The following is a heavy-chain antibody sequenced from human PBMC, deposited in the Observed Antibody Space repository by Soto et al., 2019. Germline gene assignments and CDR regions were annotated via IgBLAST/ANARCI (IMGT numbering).Heavy chain of an antibody. CDR3: ARAVGIAVTGLAL. D-gene: IGHD6-19*01. V-gene: IGHV1-8*01. CDR2: MNPTNGNA. CDR1: GYNFPSFN. Sequence: QERLVQSGAELRRPGASVKISCRASGYNFPSFNVNWVRQASGQGPEWLGWMNPTNGNATFARDFQGRVTMPRDLSTDTAYLGLGGLSSGDTAMYYCARAVGIAVTGLALWGAGTVVTVS. J-gene: IGHJ4*02.